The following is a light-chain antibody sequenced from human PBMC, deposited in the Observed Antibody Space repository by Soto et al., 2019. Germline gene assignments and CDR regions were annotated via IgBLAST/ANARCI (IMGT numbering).Light chain of an antibody. CDR3: CSYAGSYSYV. V-gene: IGLV2-11*01. CDR1: SSDVGGYNY. J-gene: IGLJ1*01. Sequence: ALTQPRSVSGSPGQSVTISCTGTSSDVGGYNYVSWYQQHPGKAPKLMIYDVSKRPSGVPDRFSGSKSGNTASLTISGLQAEDEADYYCCSYAGSYSYVFGTGPKLTVL. CDR2: DVS.